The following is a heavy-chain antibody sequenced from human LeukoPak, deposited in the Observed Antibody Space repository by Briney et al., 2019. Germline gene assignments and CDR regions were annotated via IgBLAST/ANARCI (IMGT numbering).Heavy chain of an antibody. CDR2: IYTSVST. CDR1: GGSISGGSYY. CDR3: ASSTIDYGGTSYY. J-gene: IGHJ4*02. V-gene: IGHV4-61*02. Sequence: SETLSLTCTVSGGSISGGSYYWRWIRQPPGKGLEWIGRIYTSVSTNYNPSLKSRVTISVDTSKNQFSLKLSSVTAADTAVYYCASSTIDYGGTSYYWGQGTLVTVSS. D-gene: IGHD4-23*01.